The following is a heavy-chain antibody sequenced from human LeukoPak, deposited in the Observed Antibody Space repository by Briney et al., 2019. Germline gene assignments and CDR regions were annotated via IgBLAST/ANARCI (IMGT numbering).Heavy chain of an antibody. D-gene: IGHD2-2*01. CDR2: ISYDGSNK. J-gene: IGHJ4*02. Sequence: GGSLRLSCAASGFTFTNYPMHWVRQAPGKWLEWVAVISYDGSNKYYADSVKGRFTISRDNSKNTLYLQMNSLRAEDTAVYYCARDQGYCSSTSCSNPNFHYWGQGTLVTVSS. V-gene: IGHV3-30*04. CDR3: ARDQGYCSSTSCSNPNFHY. CDR1: GFTFTNYP.